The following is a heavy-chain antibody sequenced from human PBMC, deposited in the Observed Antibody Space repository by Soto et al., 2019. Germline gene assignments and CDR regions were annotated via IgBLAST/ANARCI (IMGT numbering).Heavy chain of an antibody. Sequence: QVQLVESGGGVVQPGRSLRLSCAASGFTFSSYAMHWVRQAPGKGLEWVAVISYDGSNKYYVDSVKGRFTISRDNSKNTLYLQMNSLRAEDTAVYYCARVLRSGPYYYYYGMDVWGQGTTVTVSS. J-gene: IGHJ6*02. CDR2: ISYDGSNK. V-gene: IGHV3-30-3*01. D-gene: IGHD4-17*01. CDR1: GFTFSSYA. CDR3: ARVLRSGPYYYYYGMDV.